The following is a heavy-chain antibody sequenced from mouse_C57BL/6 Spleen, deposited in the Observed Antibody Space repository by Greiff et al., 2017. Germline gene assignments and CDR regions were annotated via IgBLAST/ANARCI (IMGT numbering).Heavy chain of an antibody. CDR1: GYSITSGYY. Sequence: EVQLQQSGPGLVKPSQSLSLTCSVTGYSITSGYYWNWIRQFPGNKLEWMGYISYDGSNNYNPSLKNRISITRDTSKNQFFLKLNSVTTEDTATYYGARSTVVPFDYWGQGTTLTVSS. D-gene: IGHD1-1*01. CDR2: ISYDGSN. CDR3: ARSTVVPFDY. J-gene: IGHJ2*01. V-gene: IGHV3-6*01.